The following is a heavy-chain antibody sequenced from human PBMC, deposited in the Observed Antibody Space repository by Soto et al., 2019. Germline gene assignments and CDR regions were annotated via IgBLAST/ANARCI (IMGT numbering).Heavy chain of an antibody. V-gene: IGHV3-72*01. J-gene: IGHJ5*01. Sequence: PGGSARLSCAASGFSVSGWYMDWVRQAPGKGLEWVARLKDRSQNYATEYAASVKGRFTVSRHPSQNSIFLQMNSLKIEDPAVYYCAREGDARWLDSWGQGTLVTVS. CDR1: GFSVSGWY. CDR3: AREGDARWLDS. CDR2: LKDRSQNYAT. D-gene: IGHD1-26*01.